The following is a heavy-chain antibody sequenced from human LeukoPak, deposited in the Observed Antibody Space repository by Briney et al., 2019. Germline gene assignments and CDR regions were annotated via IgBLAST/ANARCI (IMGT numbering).Heavy chain of an antibody. J-gene: IGHJ4*02. Sequence: PGGSLRLSCAASGFTFNSYGMHWVRQAPGKGLEWLAFISYDGSNTYYADSVKGRFTVSRDNSKNTLYLQMNSLRAEDTAVYYCAKAPARWGLGNYWGQGTLVTVSS. CDR2: ISYDGSNT. V-gene: IGHV3-30*02. CDR3: AKAPARWGLGNY. CDR1: GFTFNSYG. D-gene: IGHD3-16*01.